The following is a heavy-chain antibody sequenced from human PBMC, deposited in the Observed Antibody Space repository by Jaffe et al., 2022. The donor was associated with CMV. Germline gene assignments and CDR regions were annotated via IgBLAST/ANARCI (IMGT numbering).Heavy chain of an antibody. V-gene: IGHV3-15*01. CDR3: TTDRYYDSSGYYAY. Sequence: EVQLVESGGGLVKPGGSLRLSCAASGFTFSNAWMSWVRQAPGKGLEWVGRIKSKTDGGTTDYAAPVKGRFTISRDDSKNTLYLQMNSLKTEDTAVYYCTTDRYYDSSGYYAYWGQGTLVTVSS. CDR1: GFTFSNAW. D-gene: IGHD3-22*01. J-gene: IGHJ4*02. CDR2: IKSKTDGGTT.